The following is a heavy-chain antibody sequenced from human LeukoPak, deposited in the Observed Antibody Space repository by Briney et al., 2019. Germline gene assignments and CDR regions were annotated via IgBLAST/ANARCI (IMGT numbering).Heavy chain of an antibody. D-gene: IGHD6-19*01. CDR3: AGTYSSGWALL. Sequence: PSETLSLTCIVSGGSLSSSSYYWGWIRQPPGKGLEWIGSIYYSGSTYYNPSLKSRVTISVDTSKNQFSLKLSSVTAADTAVYYCAGTYSSGWALLWGQGTLVTVSS. J-gene: IGHJ4*02. CDR2: IYYSGST. V-gene: IGHV4-39*01. CDR1: GGSLSSSSYY.